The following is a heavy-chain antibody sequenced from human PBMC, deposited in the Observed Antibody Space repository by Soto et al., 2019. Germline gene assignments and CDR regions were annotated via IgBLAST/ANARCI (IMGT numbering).Heavy chain of an antibody. V-gene: IGHV1-3*01. CDR3: ARTGTTGFVFDY. CDR2: INAGNGNT. CDR1: GYTFTSYA. J-gene: IGHJ4*02. D-gene: IGHD1-1*01. Sequence: ASVKVSCKASGYTFTSYAMHWVHQAPGQRLEWMGWINAGNGNTKYSQKFQGRVTITRDTSASTAYMELSSLRSEDTAVYYCARTGTTGFVFDYWGQGTLVTVSS.